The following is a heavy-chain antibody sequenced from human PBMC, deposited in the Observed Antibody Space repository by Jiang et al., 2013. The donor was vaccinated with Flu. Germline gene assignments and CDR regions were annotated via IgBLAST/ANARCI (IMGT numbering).Heavy chain of an antibody. Sequence: VQLVESGAEVKKPGTTVKVSCKASGYTFTGHYLHWVRQAPGQGLEWVGWFNPNSGGSKSTQTLQDRVTMTRDTSINTAYMQLSRLTSDDTAVYYCARDSSDGFLGLHGLDYWGQGSLITV. V-gene: IGHV1-2*02. D-gene: IGHD2-15*01. CDR2: FNPNSGGS. CDR3: ARDSSDGFLGLHGLDY. CDR1: GYTFTGHY. J-gene: IGHJ4*02.